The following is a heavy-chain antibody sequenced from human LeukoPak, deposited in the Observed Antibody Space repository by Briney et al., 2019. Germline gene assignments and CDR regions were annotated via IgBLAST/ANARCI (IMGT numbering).Heavy chain of an antibody. CDR1: GFTFSSYS. D-gene: IGHD2-2*01. J-gene: IGHJ6*04. CDR2: ISSSSSYI. V-gene: IGHV3-21*01. Sequence: GGSLRLSCAASGFTFSSYSMNWVRQAPGKGLEWVSSISSSSSYIYYADSVKGRFTISRDNAKNSLYLQMNSLRAEDTAVYYCARAREDCSSTSCHYYYYGMDVWGKGTTVTVSS. CDR3: ARAREDCSSTSCHYYYYGMDV.